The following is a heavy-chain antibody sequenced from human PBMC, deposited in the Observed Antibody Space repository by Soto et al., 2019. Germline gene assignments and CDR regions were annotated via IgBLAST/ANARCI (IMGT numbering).Heavy chain of an antibody. CDR3: ASSSSWYYGMDV. CDR2: IYYSGST. CDR1: GGSISSYY. V-gene: IGHV4-59*01. D-gene: IGHD6-13*01. Sequence: QVQLQESGPGLVKPSETLSLTCTVSGGSISSYYWSWIRQPPGKGLEWIGYIYYSGSTNYNPSLTSRVTISVDTSKNQFSLKLSSVTAADTAVYYCASSSSWYYGMDVWGQGTTVTVSS. J-gene: IGHJ6*02.